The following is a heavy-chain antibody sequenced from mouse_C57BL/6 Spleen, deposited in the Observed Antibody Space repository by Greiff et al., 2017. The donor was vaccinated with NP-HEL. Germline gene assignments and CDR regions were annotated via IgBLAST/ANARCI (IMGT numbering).Heavy chain of an antibody. J-gene: IGHJ3*01. CDR3: ARSEYDYDGFRFAY. V-gene: IGHV1-72*01. D-gene: IGHD2-4*01. CDR2: IDPNSGGT. CDR1: GYTFTSYW. Sequence: QVQLQQPGAELVKPGASVKLSCKASGYTFTSYWMHWVKQRPGRGLEWIGRIDPNSGGTKYNEKFKSKATLTVDKPSSTAYMQLSSLTSEDSAVDYCARSEYDYDGFRFAYWGQGTLVTVSA.